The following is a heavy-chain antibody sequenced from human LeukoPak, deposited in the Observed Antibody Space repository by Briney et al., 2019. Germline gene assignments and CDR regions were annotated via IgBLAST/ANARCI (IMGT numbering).Heavy chain of an antibody. CDR1: GGSISSYY. CDR2: IYYSGST. CDR3: ARQEEGSSSWYMGGAWFDP. D-gene: IGHD6-13*01. J-gene: IGHJ5*02. V-gene: IGHV4-59*08. Sequence: SETLSLTCTVSGGSISSYYWSWIRQPPGKGLEWIGYIYYSGSTNYNPSLKSRVTISVDTSKNQFSLKLSSVTAADTAVYYCARQEEGSSSWYMGGAWFDPWGQGTLVTASS.